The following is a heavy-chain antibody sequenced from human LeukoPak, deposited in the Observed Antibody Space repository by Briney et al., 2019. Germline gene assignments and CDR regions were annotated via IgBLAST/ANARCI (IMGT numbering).Heavy chain of an antibody. CDR3: AKIEGSSWNLWDYYYYLDV. CDR1: GFTCSSYA. D-gene: IGHD1-1*01. Sequence: PGGSLRLSCTGSGFTCSSYAMTWVRQAPGKGPEWVANIKHDGSEKYYVDSVKGRFTISRDNAKNSLFLEMNSLSAEDTAVYYCAKIEGSSWNLWDYYYYLDVWGKGTTVTVSS. CDR2: IKHDGSEK. J-gene: IGHJ6*03. V-gene: IGHV3-7*01.